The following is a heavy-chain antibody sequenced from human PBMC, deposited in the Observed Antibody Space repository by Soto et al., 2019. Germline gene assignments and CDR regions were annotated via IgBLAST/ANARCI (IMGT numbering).Heavy chain of an antibody. D-gene: IGHD6-13*01. CDR3: ARETLSIGWTAAAGTIDY. J-gene: IGHJ4*02. CDR2: IIPILGIA. Sequence: QVQLVQSGAEVKKPGSSVKVSCKASGGTFSSYTISWVRQAPGQGLEWMGRIIPILGIANYAQKFQGRVTITADKSTSTAYMELSSLRSEDTAVYYCARETLSIGWTAAAGTIDYWGQGTLVTVSS. V-gene: IGHV1-69*08. CDR1: GGTFSSYT.